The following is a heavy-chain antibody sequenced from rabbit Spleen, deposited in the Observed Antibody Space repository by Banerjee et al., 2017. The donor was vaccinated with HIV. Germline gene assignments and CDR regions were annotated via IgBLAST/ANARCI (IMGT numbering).Heavy chain of an antibody. V-gene: IGHV1S40*01. CDR2: INTATGKP. CDR1: DFPFSFRAL. Sequence: QSLEESGGGLANPKGSLPLTCKSPDFPFSFRALLCWVRQAPGKGLEWIACINTATGKPVYASWAKGRFTISKTSSTTVTLQMTSLTAADTATYFCARDLVGVIGWNFYLWGPGTLVTVS. CDR3: ARDLVGVIGWNFYL. D-gene: IGHD1-1*01. J-gene: IGHJ4*01.